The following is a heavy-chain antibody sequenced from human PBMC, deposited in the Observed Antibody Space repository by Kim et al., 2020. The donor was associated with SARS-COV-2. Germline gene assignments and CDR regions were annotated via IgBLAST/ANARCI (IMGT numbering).Heavy chain of an antibody. CDR1: GFTVSSNY. CDR3: ARGGYCSGGRCYLNWFDP. J-gene: IGHJ5*02. D-gene: IGHD2-15*01. CDR2: IYSGGST. V-gene: IGHV3-53*01. Sequence: GGSLRLSCAASGFTVSSNYMSWVRQAPGKGLEWVSIIYSGGSTYYADSVKGRFTISRDNSKNTLYLQMNSLRDEDTAVYYCARGGYCSGGRCYLNWFDPWGQGTLVTVSS.